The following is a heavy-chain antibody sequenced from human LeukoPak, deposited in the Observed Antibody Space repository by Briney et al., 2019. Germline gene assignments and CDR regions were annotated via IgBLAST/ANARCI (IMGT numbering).Heavy chain of an antibody. CDR3: ARGAGSRYYFDY. V-gene: IGHV4-59*01. CDR2: INYSGTT. CDR1: DGSISSYY. D-gene: IGHD3-10*01. Sequence: SETLSLTCTVSDGSISSYYWSWIRQPPGKGLEWIGYINYSGTTNDNPSLKSRVTISVDTSKNQFSLKLSSVTAADTAVYYCARGAGSRYYFDYWGQGTLVTVSS. J-gene: IGHJ4*02.